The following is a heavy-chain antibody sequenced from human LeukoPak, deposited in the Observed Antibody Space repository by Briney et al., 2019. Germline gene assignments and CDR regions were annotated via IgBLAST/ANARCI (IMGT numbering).Heavy chain of an antibody. CDR3: ARHRLYYDRSGFSPGVWFDP. J-gene: IGHJ5*02. D-gene: IGHD3-22*01. V-gene: IGHV4-39*01. Sequence: SETLSLTCTVPGGSISSYTYYWGWIRQSPGKGLEWTGTLSSSGSSYYNPSLKGRVTISVDTSKNQFSLKLTSVTAADTAIYYCARHRLYYDRSGFSPGVWFDPWGQGALVTVSS. CDR2: LSSSGSS. CDR1: GGSISSYTYY.